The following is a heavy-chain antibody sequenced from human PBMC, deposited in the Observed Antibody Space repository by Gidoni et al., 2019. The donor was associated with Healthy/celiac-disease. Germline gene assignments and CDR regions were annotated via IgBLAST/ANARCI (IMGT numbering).Heavy chain of an antibody. CDR3: VRLGNEAARPEYFQH. Sequence: EVQLVQSGAEVKKTGESLKIDCKGSGYSFTSYWIGWVRQMPGKGLEWMGIIYPGDSATSYSPSFQGQVTISADKSISTAYLQWSSLKASDTAMYYCVRLGNEAARPEYFQHWGQGTLVTVSS. CDR1: GYSFTSYW. D-gene: IGHD6-6*01. V-gene: IGHV5-51*03. J-gene: IGHJ1*01. CDR2: IYPGDSAT.